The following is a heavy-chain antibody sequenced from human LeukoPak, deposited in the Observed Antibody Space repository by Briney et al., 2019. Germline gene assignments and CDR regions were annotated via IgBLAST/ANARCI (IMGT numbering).Heavy chain of an antibody. CDR1: GASISSYS. CDR3: ARGDGNDFKGFDP. Sequence: PSETLSLTCTISGASISSYSWNWIRQPPGRGLEWIGYMYYRGSTNFNPSLRSRVSMSLDTSKNQFSLKLSSVTAADTAVYYCARGDGNDFKGFDPWGQGTLVTVSS. J-gene: IGHJ5*02. V-gene: IGHV4-59*01. D-gene: IGHD3/OR15-3a*01. CDR2: MYYRGST.